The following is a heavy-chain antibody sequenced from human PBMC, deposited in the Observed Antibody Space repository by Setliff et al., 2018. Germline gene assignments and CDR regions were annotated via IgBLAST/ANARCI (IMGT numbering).Heavy chain of an antibody. Sequence: SETLSLTCTVSGGSISSSSYYWGWIRQPPGKGLEWIGSIYYSGSTYYNPSLKSPVTISVDTSKNQFSLKLSSVTAADTAVYYCARIHLLLWFGELLSGWFDPWGQGTLVTVSS. CDR3: ARIHLLLWFGELLSGWFDP. V-gene: IGHV4-39*07. D-gene: IGHD3-10*01. J-gene: IGHJ5*02. CDR1: GGSISSSSYY. CDR2: IYYSGST.